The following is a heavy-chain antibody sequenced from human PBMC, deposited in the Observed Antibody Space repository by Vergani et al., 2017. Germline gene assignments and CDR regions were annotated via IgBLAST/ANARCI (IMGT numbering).Heavy chain of an antibody. V-gene: IGHV4-34*01. Sequence: QVQLQQWGGGLLKPSETLFLTCVVNGWSFTSYHLTWIRQSPGEGLEWVGDIDHTGRPAYNPYLKSRLTMSVDKSRNQCSLTLNSVTATYTAIYFCARLNTETNGHLYYYYYMDVWGQGTAVTVS. J-gene: IGHJ6*03. D-gene: IGHD4-11*01. CDR2: IDHTGRP. CDR1: GWSFTSYH. CDR3: ARLNTETNGHLYYYYYMDV.